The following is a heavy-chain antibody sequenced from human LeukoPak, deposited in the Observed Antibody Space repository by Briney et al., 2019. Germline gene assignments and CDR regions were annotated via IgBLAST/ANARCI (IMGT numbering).Heavy chain of an antibody. V-gene: IGHV4-59*05. CDR2: IYYSGST. Sequence: PSETLSLTCTVSGGSINSCYWSWIRQPPGMGLEYIGSIYYSGSTYYNPSLKSRVTISVDTSKNQFSLKLSSVTAADTAVYYCARHRGSSSLFDYWGQGTLVTVSS. J-gene: IGHJ4*02. CDR3: ARHRGSSSLFDY. D-gene: IGHD6-6*01. CDR1: GGSINSCY.